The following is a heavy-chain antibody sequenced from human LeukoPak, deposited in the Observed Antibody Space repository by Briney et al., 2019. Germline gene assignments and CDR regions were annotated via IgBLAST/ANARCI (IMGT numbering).Heavy chain of an antibody. CDR1: GFTFSSYG. Sequence: GGSLRLSCAASGFTFSSYGMHWVRQAPGKGLEWVAIIWYDGSKKYYADSVKGRFTISRDNSKNTLFLQMNSLRADDTAVYYCANDNAYSSSWYYYYYMDVWGKGTTVTVSS. V-gene: IGHV3-33*06. J-gene: IGHJ6*03. CDR2: IWYDGSKK. CDR3: ANDNAYSSSWYYYYYMDV. D-gene: IGHD6-13*01.